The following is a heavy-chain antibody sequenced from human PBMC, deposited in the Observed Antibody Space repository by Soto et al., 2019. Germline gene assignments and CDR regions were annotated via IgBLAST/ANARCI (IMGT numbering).Heavy chain of an antibody. CDR1: GDSISNYY. D-gene: IGHD6-13*01. CDR3: ARHLWVGSSWYLGAFDI. V-gene: IGHV4-59*08. Sequence: QVQLQESGPGLVKPSETLSLTCTVSGDSISNYYWSWIRQPPGKGLEWIGYISYSGSTNYNPSLKSRVTISVDTSKNQFSLKLSSVTAADTAVYYCARHLWVGSSWYLGAFDIWGQGTMVTVSS. CDR2: ISYSGST. J-gene: IGHJ3*02.